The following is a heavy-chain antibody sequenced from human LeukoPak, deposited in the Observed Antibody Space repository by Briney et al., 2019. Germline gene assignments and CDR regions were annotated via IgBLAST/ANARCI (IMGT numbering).Heavy chain of an antibody. J-gene: IGHJ4*02. CDR2: MSYSGGT. Sequence: PSGTLSLTCTVSGGSISGYYWSWIRQPPGKGLEWIAYMSYSGGTNYNPSLSLKGRVTISVDTSKNQFSLKLSSVTAADTAVYYCARDRPWAANYWGQGTLVTVSS. V-gene: IGHV4-59*01. CDR1: GGSISGYY. D-gene: IGHD6-6*01. CDR3: ARDRPWAANY.